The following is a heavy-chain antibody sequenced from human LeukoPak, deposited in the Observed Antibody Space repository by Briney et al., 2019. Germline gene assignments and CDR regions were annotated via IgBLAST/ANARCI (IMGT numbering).Heavy chain of an antibody. D-gene: IGHD4-17*01. CDR1: GGSFSGYY. V-gene: IGHV4-34*01. Sequence: SETLSLTCAVYGGSFSGYYWSWIRQPPGKGLEWIGEINHSGSTNYNPSLKSRVTISVDTSKNQFSLKLSSVTAADTAVYYCAKKGYGDISWGQGTLVTVSS. CDR2: INHSGST. CDR3: AKKGYGDIS. J-gene: IGHJ5*02.